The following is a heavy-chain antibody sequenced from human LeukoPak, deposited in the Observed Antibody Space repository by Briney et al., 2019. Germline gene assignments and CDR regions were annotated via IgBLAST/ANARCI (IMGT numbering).Heavy chain of an antibody. Sequence: SVKVSCKASGGTFSNYAVSWVRQAPGQGLEWMGGIIPIYGTTNYAQKFQGRVTITADKSTSTVYMELSSLRSEDTAVYYCAREGIAAAGWRGSLGFDPWGQGTLVTVSS. CDR2: IIPIYGTT. CDR3: AREGIAAAGWRGSLGFDP. D-gene: IGHD6-13*01. CDR1: GGTFSNYA. J-gene: IGHJ5*02. V-gene: IGHV1-69*06.